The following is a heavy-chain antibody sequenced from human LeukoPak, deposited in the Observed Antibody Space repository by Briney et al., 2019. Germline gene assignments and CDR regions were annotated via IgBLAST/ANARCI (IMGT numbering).Heavy chain of an antibody. CDR3: ARADIVATMGYYYMDV. J-gene: IGHJ6*03. D-gene: IGHD5-12*01. CDR2: IYYSGST. Sequence: KPSETLSLTCTVSGGSISGYYWSWIRQPPGKGLEWIGYIYYSGSTNYNPSLKSRVTISVDTSKNQFSLKLSSVTAADTAVYYCARADIVATMGYYYMDVWGKGTTVTVSS. CDR1: GGSISGYY. V-gene: IGHV4-59*01.